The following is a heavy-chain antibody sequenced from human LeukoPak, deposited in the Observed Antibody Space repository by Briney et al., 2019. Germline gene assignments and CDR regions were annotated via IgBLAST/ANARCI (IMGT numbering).Heavy chain of an antibody. J-gene: IGHJ6*02. CDR2: MNPHSGGT. CDR3: ARAERTVSGLDV. V-gene: IGHV1-2*02. D-gene: IGHD2-2*01. CDR1: GYTLTAYY. Sequence: ASVQVSCTASGYTLTAYYIHWVRQAPGQGLKWMGWMNPHSGGTNYAQKFRARVSMTTDTTINTAYLELTGLTSDDTALYYCARAERTVSGLDVWGQGTTVTVSS.